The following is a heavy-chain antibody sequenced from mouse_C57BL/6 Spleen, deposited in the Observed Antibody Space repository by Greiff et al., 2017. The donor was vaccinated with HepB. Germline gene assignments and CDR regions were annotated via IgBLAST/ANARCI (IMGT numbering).Heavy chain of an antibody. V-gene: IGHV1-15*01. D-gene: IGHD1-1*01. J-gene: IGHJ4*01. Sequence: QVQLQQSGAGLVRPGASVTLSCTASGFTFTDYEMHWVKQTPVHGLEWVGAIGPETGGTAYNQKFKGKAILTADKSSSTAYMELRSLTSEDSAVYYCTRITTVPMDYWGQGTSVTVS. CDR2: IGPETGGT. CDR3: TRITTVPMDY. CDR1: GFTFTDYE.